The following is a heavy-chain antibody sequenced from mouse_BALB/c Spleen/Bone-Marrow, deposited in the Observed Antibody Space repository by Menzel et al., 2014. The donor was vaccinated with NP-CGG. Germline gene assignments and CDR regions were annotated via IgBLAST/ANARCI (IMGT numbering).Heavy chain of an antibody. CDR1: GDSITSGY. D-gene: IGHD2-3*01. Sequence: EVKLQQSGPSLVQPSQTLSLTCSITGDSITSGYWNWIRKFPGNKLEYMGYISYSGSTYYNPSLKSRISITRDTSENQYYLQLNSVTTEDTATYYCSTDDCYCFDYWGQGTTPPVSS. CDR2: ISYSGST. V-gene: IGHV3-8*02. J-gene: IGHJ2*01. CDR3: STDDCYCFDY.